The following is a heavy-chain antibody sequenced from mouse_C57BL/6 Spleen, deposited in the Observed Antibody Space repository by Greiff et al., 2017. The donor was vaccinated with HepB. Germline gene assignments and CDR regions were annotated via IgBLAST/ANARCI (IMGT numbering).Heavy chain of an antibody. CDR2: IRSKSSNYAT. V-gene: IGHV10-3*01. CDR1: GFTFNTYA. CDR3: VREGLYSNYGTGFAY. J-gene: IGHJ3*01. D-gene: IGHD2-5*01. Sequence: EVQRVESGGGLVQPKGSLKLSCAASGFTFNTYAMHWVRQAPGKGLEWVARIRSKSSNYATYYADSVKDRFTISRDDSQSMLYLQMNNLKTEDTAMYYCVREGLYSNYGTGFAYWGQGTLVTVSA.